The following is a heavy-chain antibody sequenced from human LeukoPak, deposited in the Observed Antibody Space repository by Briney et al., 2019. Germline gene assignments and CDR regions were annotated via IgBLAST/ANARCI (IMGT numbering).Heavy chain of an antibody. V-gene: IGHV1-8*01. Sequence: ASVKVSCKASGYTFTSYDINWVRQATGQGLEWMGWMNPNSGDTGYAQKFQDRVTMTRNTSISTAYMELSSLRSDDTAVYYCARGPPNWGYDYWGPGTLVTVSS. D-gene: IGHD7-27*01. J-gene: IGHJ4*02. CDR2: MNPNSGDT. CDR3: ARGPPNWGYDY. CDR1: GYTFTSYD.